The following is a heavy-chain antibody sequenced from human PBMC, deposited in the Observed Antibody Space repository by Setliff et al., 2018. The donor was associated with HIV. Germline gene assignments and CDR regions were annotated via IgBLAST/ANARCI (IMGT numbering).Heavy chain of an antibody. CDR3: ARAHYDIGNYYMDV. J-gene: IGHJ6*03. V-gene: IGHV4-59*11. CDR1: GVSISSHY. Sequence: SETLSLTCTVSGVSISSHYWSWIRQPPGKGLEWIGYIYFSGSTSYNPSLKSRVTISVDTSKNQFSLKLRSVTAADTAAYYCARAHYDIGNYYMDVWGKGTTVTVSS. D-gene: IGHD3-9*01. CDR2: IYFSGST.